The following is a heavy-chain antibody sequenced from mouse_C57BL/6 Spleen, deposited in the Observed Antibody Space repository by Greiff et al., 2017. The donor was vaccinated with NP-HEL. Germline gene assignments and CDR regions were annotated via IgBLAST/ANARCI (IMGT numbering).Heavy chain of an antibody. D-gene: IGHD1-1*01. CDR1: GFTFSDYY. V-gene: IGHV5-16*01. CDR2: INYDGSST. Sequence: DVKLVESEGGLVQPGSSMKLSCTASGFTFSDYYMAWVRQVPEKGLEWVANINYDGSSTYYLDSLKSRFIISRDNAKNILYLQMSSLKSEDTATYYGARERGFITTVVAPFDVWGTGTTVTVSA. J-gene: IGHJ1*03. CDR3: ARERGFITTVVAPFDV.